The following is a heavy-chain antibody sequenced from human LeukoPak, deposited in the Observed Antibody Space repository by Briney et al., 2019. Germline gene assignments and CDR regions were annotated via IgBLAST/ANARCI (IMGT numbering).Heavy chain of an antibody. CDR1: VGSISSYY. Sequence: PSETLSLTCTVSVGSISSYYWSWIRQPPGKGLEWIGYIYFTGSTNYNPSLKRRVTISVDTSNNQFSLKLSSVTAADTAVYYCARRSCTNGVCYLVYWGQGTLVTVSS. V-gene: IGHV4-59*08. CDR2: IYFTGST. D-gene: IGHD2-8*01. CDR3: ARRSCTNGVCYLVY. J-gene: IGHJ4*02.